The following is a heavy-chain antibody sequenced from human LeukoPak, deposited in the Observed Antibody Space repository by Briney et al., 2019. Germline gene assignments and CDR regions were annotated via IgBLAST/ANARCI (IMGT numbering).Heavy chain of an antibody. Sequence: ASVKVSCKASGYTFTTYGISWVRQAPGQGLEWMGWISAYNGNTNYAQKLQGRVTMTTDTSTSTAYMELRSLRSGDTAVYYCARTTVTTPDDAFDIWGQGTMVTVSS. CDR3: ARTTVTTPDDAFDI. D-gene: IGHD4-17*01. CDR2: ISAYNGNT. CDR1: GYTFTTYG. V-gene: IGHV1-18*01. J-gene: IGHJ3*02.